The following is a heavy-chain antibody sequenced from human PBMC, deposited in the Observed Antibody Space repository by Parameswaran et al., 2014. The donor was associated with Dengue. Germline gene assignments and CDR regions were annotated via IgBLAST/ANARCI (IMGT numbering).Heavy chain of an antibody. J-gene: IGHJ6*02. CDR3: ANLGDIAARPPGDYYYYGMDV. V-gene: IGHV3-48*03. D-gene: IGHD6-6*01. CDR2: ISSSGSTI. Sequence: VRQMPGKGLEWVSYISSSGSTIYYADSVKGRFTISRDNAKNSLYLQMNSLRAEDTAVYYCANLGDIAARPPGDYYYYGMDVWGQGTTVTVSS.